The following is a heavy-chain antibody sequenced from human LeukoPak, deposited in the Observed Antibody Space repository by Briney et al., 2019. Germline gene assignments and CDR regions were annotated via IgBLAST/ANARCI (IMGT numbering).Heavy chain of an antibody. CDR3: TSLPRYCSGGSCNSGSDS. CDR1: GFTFSNAW. Sequence: GGSLRLSCAASGFTFSNAWMSWVRHAPGKGLEWVGRIKSKTDGGTTEYAAPVKGRFTISRDDSENTLYLQMNSLKTEDTAVSYCTSLPRYCSGGSCNSGSDSWGQGTLVTVSS. D-gene: IGHD2-15*01. J-gene: IGHJ4*02. CDR2: IKSKTDGGTT. V-gene: IGHV3-15*01.